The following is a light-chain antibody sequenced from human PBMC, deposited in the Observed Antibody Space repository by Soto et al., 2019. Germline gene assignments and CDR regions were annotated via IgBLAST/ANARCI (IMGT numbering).Light chain of an antibody. Sequence: QSALTQPASVSGSPGQSITISCTGTSTDVGNYNLVSWYQQHPGKAPKLMIFQVTKRPSGISDRFSGSKSGNTASLTISGLQTEDEADYYCCSYAGSSTVTFGGGTKLTVL. CDR1: STDVGNYNL. CDR2: QVT. V-gene: IGLV2-23*02. CDR3: CSYAGSSTVT. J-gene: IGLJ2*01.